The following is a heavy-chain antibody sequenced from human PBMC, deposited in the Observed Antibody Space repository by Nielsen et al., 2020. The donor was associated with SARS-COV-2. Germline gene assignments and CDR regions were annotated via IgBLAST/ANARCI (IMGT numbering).Heavy chain of an antibody. J-gene: IGHJ4*02. Sequence: SETLSLTFTVSGGSISSSYWSWIRQPPGKGLEWIGYIYYSGSTNYNPSLKSRVTISVDTSKNQFSLKLSSVTAADTAVYYCARESGKGGTNEWGQGTLVTVSS. D-gene: IGHD1/OR15-1a*01. CDR2: IYYSGST. CDR3: ARESGKGGTNE. CDR1: GGSISSSY. V-gene: IGHV4-59*12.